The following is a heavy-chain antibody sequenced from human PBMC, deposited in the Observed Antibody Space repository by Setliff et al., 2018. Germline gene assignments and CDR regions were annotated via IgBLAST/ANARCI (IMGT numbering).Heavy chain of an antibody. CDR1: GFTFSSYA. D-gene: IGHD3-3*01. CDR2: ISGSGGST. J-gene: IGHJ4*02. V-gene: IGHV3-23*01. Sequence: GGSLRLSCAASGFTFSSYAMSWVRQAPGKGLEWVSAISGSGGSTYYADSVKGRFTISRDNAKNSLYLQMNSLRAEDTAVYYCARLEGFWSGYWDYWGQGTLVTVSS. CDR3: ARLEGFWSGYWDY.